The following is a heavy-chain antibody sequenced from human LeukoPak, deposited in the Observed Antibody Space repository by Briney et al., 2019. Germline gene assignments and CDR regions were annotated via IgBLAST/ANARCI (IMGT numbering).Heavy chain of an antibody. V-gene: IGHV1-69*13. Sequence: SVKVSCKASGGTFSSYAISWVRQAPGQGLEWMGGIIPIFGTANYAQKFQGRVTITADESTSTAYMELSSLRSEDTAVYYCARDRGGSYYPYLDASDIWGQGTMVTVSS. CDR2: IIPIFGTA. J-gene: IGHJ3*02. CDR3: ARDRGGSYYPYLDASDI. CDR1: GGTFSSYA. D-gene: IGHD1-26*01.